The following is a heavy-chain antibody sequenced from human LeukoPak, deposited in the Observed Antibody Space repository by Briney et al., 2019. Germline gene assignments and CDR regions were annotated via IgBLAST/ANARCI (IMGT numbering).Heavy chain of an antibody. J-gene: IGHJ4*02. CDR2: ISAYNSAYNGNT. D-gene: IGHD3-10*01. V-gene: IGHV1-18*04. CDR3: AREYGSGSYTGIDY. Sequence: ASVKVSCKASGYTFTTYGITWVRQAPGQGLEWMGWISAYNSAYNGNTHYAQKLQGRVTMTTDTSTNTGYMELRSLRSDDTVVYYCAREYGSGSYTGIDYWGQGTLVTVSS. CDR1: GYTFTTYG.